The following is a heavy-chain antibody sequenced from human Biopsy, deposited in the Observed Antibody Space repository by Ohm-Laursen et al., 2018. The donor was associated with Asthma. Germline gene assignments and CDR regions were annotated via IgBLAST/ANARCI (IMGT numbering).Heavy chain of an antibody. Sequence: GESLRISCKASGYIFTSYWIGWVRQMPGKGLEWMGIIFPGDSDTIYSPSFQGQVTISADKSISTAYLQWSGLKASDTAIYYCARLAYGSGSFFDFWGQGTLVTVAS. V-gene: IGHV5-51*01. CDR1: GYIFTSYW. J-gene: IGHJ4*02. CDR3: ARLAYGSGSFFDF. CDR2: IFPGDSDT. D-gene: IGHD3-10*01.